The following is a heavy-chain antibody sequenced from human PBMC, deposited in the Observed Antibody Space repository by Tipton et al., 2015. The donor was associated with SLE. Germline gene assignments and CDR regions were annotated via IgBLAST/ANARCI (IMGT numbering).Heavy chain of an antibody. CDR2: IFRSGRT. D-gene: IGHD3-22*01. CDR3: ARDALLHYDSSGSGAFDI. Sequence: TLSLTCTVSGGSITSGSDSWSWIRQPAGEGLEWIGDIFRSGRTNYNPSLKSRVTISVDTSKNQFSLKLSSVTAADTAVYYCARDALLHYDSSGSGAFDIWGQGTMVTVSS. V-gene: IGHV4-61*09. J-gene: IGHJ3*02. CDR1: GGSITSGSDS.